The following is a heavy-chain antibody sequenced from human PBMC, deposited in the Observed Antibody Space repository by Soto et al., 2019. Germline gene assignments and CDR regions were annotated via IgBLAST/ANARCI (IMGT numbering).Heavy chain of an antibody. CDR1: GFDFDTYV. D-gene: IGHD3-16*01. J-gene: IGHJ4*02. CDR2: IRGSGAGS. V-gene: IGHV3-23*01. CDR3: AKGLFPDCRSPTCFGGPLHY. Sequence: GGSLRLSCEASGFDFDTYVMSWVRQSPGKGLEWVSLIRGSGAGSDYADSVKGRFSVSRDNSKNTVSLQMRSLRAEDTAVYYCAKGLFPDCRSPTCFGGPLHYWGQGTAVTVSS.